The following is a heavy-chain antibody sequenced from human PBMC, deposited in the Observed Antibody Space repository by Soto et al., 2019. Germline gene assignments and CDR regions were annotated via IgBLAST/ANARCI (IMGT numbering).Heavy chain of an antibody. J-gene: IGHJ4*02. D-gene: IGHD6-13*01. V-gene: IGHV4-59*08. CDR3: AMGIGYSSSWEPFDY. CDR2: IYYSGST. CDR1: GGSISSYY. Sequence: SETLSLTCTVSGGSISSYYWSWIRQPPGKGLEWIGYIYYSGSTNYNPSLKSRVTISVDTSKNQFSLKLSSVTAADTAVYYCAMGIGYSSSWEPFDYWGQGTLVTVSS.